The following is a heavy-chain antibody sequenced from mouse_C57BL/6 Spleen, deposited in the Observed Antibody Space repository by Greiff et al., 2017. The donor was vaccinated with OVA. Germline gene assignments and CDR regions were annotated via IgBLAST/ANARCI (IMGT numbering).Heavy chain of an antibody. CDR2: IDPENGDT. CDR3: TTSDFDY. J-gene: IGHJ2*01. Sequence: EVQLVESGAELVRPGASVKLSCTASGFNIKDDYMHWVKQRPEQGLEWIGWIDPENGDTEYASKFQGKATITADTSSNTAYLQLSSLTSEDTAVYYCTTSDFDYWGKGTTLTVSS. V-gene: IGHV14-4*01. CDR1: GFNIKDDY.